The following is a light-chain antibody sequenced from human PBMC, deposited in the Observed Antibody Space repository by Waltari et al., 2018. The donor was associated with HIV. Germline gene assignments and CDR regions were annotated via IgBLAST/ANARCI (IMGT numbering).Light chain of an antibody. V-gene: IGLV2-14*02. J-gene: IGLJ3*02. CDR2: DVD. Sequence: QSALTQPASVSGSPGQSITLPCTAFGNGVPTYQLISWYQQQPDKAPQLIIYDVDTRPSGVSYRFSGSKSGNTASLTISGLQAEDEAYYYCSSYRNNYVLVFGGGTKLTVL. CDR1: GNGVPTYQL. CDR3: SSYRNNYVLV.